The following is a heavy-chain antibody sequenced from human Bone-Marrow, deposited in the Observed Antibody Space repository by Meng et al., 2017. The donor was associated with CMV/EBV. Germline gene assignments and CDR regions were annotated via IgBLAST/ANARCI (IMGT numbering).Heavy chain of an antibody. CDR1: GYTFTSYY. J-gene: IGHJ6*02. CDR3: ARGYSYGFYYYSYGMDV. D-gene: IGHD5-18*01. V-gene: IGHV1-46*01. Sequence: ASVKVSCKASGYTFTSYYMHWVRQAPGQGLEWMGIINPSGGSTSYAQKFQGRVTITRNTSISTAYMELSSLRSEDTAVYYCARGYSYGFYYYSYGMDVWGQGTTVTVSS. CDR2: INPSGGST.